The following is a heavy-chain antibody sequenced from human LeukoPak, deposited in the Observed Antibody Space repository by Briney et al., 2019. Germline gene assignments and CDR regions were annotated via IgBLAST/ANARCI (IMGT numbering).Heavy chain of an antibody. J-gene: IGHJ6*03. CDR1: GGTFSSYA. V-gene: IGHV1-69*05. Sequence: LVKVPCKASGGTFSSYAISWVRQAPGQGLEWMGGIIPIFGTANYAQKFQGRVTITTDESTSTAYMELSSLRSEDTAVYYCARNYYYYMDVWGKGTTVTVSS. CDR2: IIPIFGTA. CDR3: ARNYYYYMDV.